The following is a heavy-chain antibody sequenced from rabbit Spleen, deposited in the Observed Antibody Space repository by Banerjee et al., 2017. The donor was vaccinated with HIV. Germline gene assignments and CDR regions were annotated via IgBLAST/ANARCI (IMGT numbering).Heavy chain of an antibody. V-gene: IGHV1S40*01. Sequence: QSLLVAAGDLVMTGASLPTPCTAAAVSFSSSSFMFWFRRPPGGGVVWISCFAGDGSGITYYATWAKGRFTCSKTSSTTVTLQMTSLTAADTATYFCARDRGTSGWSIGMDLWGPGTLVTVS. CDR2: FAGDGSGIT. J-gene: IGHJ4*01. CDR3: ARDRGTSGWSIGMDL. D-gene: IGHD1-1*01. CDR1: AVSFSSSSF.